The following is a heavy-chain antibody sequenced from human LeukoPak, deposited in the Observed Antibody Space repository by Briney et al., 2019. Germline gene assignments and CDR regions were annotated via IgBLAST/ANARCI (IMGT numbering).Heavy chain of an antibody. V-gene: IGHV4-59*01. D-gene: IGHD2-2*01. CDR1: GGSIDSYY. Sequence: SETLSLTCTVSGGSIDSYYWSWIRQPPGKGLEWIGYIYYTRSTEYHPSLKSRVIISLDTSKNQFSLKLTSVTAADTAVYYCARVYQSAEYYFDYWGQGNLVSVSS. CDR3: ARVYQSAEYYFDY. CDR2: IYYTRST. J-gene: IGHJ4*02.